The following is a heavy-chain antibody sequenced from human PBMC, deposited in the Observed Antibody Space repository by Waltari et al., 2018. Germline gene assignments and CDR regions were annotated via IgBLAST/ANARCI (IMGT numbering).Heavy chain of an antibody. CDR1: GYSFTSYW. CDR2: FVPGDSDT. D-gene: IGHD2-21*02. Sequence: EVQLVQSGSEVKKPGESLKISCKGSGYSFTSYWIGWVRQRPGKGLEWMVIFVPGDSDTRYSPSFEGQVTISADKTISTAYLQWSSLKASDTAMYYCARQPLYGGNSEGDYWGQGTLVTVSS. CDR3: ARQPLYGGNSEGDY. V-gene: IGHV5-51*01. J-gene: IGHJ4*02.